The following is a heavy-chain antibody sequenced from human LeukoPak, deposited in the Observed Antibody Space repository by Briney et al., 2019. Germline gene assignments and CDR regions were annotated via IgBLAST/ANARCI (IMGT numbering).Heavy chain of an antibody. D-gene: IGHD6-19*01. CDR2: IYYSGST. J-gene: IGHJ6*02. Sequence: SETLSLTCTVSGGSISSSSYYWGWIRQPPGKGLEWIGSIYYSGSTYYNPSLKSRVTISVDTSKNQFSLKLSSVTAADTAVYYCARDPPKAYSSGSNYYYYGMDVWGQGTTVTVSS. V-gene: IGHV4-39*07. CDR1: GGSISSSSYY. CDR3: ARDPPKAYSSGSNYYYYGMDV.